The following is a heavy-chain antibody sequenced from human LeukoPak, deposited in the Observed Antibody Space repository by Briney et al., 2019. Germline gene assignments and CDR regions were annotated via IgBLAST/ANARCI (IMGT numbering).Heavy chain of an antibody. D-gene: IGHD1-26*01. CDR1: GYTFTNYG. Sequence: GASVKVSCKASGYTFTNYGIGWVRQAPGQGLEWMGWISGYHGNTNYAQKFQDRVTMTIDTSTSTAYMQLRSLRSDDTAVYYCARVQEQVSRSRFGPWGQGTLVIVSS. V-gene: IGHV1-18*01. CDR2: ISGYHGNT. CDR3: ARVQEQVSRSRFGP. J-gene: IGHJ5*02.